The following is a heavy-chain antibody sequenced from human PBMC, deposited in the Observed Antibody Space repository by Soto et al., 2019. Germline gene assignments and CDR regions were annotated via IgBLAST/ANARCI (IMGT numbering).Heavy chain of an antibody. D-gene: IGHD2-15*01. CDR3: AIPLPNIPDRPQGAYEY. V-gene: IGHV3-23*01. CDR2: ITGSGGST. CDR1: GFTFGTYA. J-gene: IGHJ4*02. Sequence: GGSLSLSCAASGFTFGTYAMSWVRQAPGKGLEWVSAITGSGGSTFYADSVKGRFTISRDSSTNTLYLQMNSLRAEDTAVYYCAIPLPNIPDRPQGAYEYWGQGTQVTVSS.